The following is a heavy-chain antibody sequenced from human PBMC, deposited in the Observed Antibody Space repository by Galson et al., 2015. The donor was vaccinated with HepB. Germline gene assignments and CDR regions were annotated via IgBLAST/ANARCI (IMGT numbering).Heavy chain of an antibody. CDR2: INVGNGNT. V-gene: IGHV1-3*01. Sequence: SVKVSCKASGYTFTSNAIHWVRQAPGQRLEWMGWINVGNGNTKYSQKFQGRVTITRDTSASTAYMELSSLRSEDTAVYYCARGESSGWYDNFDYWGQGTLVTVSS. CDR1: GYTFTSNA. CDR3: ARGESSGWYDNFDY. D-gene: IGHD6-19*01. J-gene: IGHJ4*02.